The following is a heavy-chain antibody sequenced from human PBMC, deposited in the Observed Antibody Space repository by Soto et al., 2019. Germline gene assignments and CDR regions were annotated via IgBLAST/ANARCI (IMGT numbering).Heavy chain of an antibody. CDR1: GGSISSYF. Sequence: PSETLSLTCTVSGGSISSYFWSWIRRPPGKGLEWIGYIYYTGGGIYNPSLRSRVAMSVDTSKNQISLKLNSVTAADTAIYYCASDPAGDYGFWGRGILVTVSS. CDR2: IYYTGGG. V-gene: IGHV4-59*01. D-gene: IGHD3-16*01. J-gene: IGHJ4*02. CDR3: ASDPAGDYGF.